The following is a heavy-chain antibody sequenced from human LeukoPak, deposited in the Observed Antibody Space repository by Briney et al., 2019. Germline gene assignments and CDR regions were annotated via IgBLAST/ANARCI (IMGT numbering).Heavy chain of an antibody. CDR3: ARCSGYGMDV. CDR1: GFTFSSYA. J-gene: IGHJ6*02. V-gene: IGHV3-23*01. CDR2: ISGSGGST. D-gene: IGHD3-10*02. Sequence: LSGGSLRLSCAASGFTFSSYAMSWVRQAPGKGLEWVSAISGSGGSTYYADSVKGRFTISRDNSKNTLYLQMNSLRAEDTAVYYCARCSGYGMDVWGQGTTVTVSS.